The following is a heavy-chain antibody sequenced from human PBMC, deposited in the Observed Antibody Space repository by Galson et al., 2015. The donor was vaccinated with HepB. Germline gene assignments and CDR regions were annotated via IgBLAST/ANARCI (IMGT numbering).Heavy chain of an antibody. CDR2: IWYDGSNK. CDR1: GFTFSSYG. J-gene: IGHJ6*02. D-gene: IGHD3-10*01. CDR3: ARDHGGGYYYYYGMDV. V-gene: IGHV3-33*08. Sequence: SLRLSCAAPGFTFSSYGMHWVRQAPGKGLEWVAVIWYDGSNKYYSDSVKGRFTISRDNSKNTLYLQMNSLGTEDTAVYYCARDHGGGYYYYYGMDVWSPGTPVTVSS.